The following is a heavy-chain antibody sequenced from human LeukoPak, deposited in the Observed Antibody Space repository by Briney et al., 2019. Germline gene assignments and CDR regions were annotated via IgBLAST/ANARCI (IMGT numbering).Heavy chain of an antibody. V-gene: IGHV3-33*06. CDR2: IWYDGSNK. D-gene: IGHD1-26*01. Sequence: GGSLRLSCAASGFTFSSYGMHWVRQAPGKGLEWVAVIWYDGSNKYYADSLKGRFTISRDNSKDTLYLQMNSLRAEDTAVYCCAKDGVGANAFDIWGQGTMVTVSS. J-gene: IGHJ3*02. CDR3: AKDGVGANAFDI. CDR1: GFTFSSYG.